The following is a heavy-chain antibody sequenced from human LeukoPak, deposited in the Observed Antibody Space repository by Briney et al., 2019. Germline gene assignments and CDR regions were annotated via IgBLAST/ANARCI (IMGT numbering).Heavy chain of an antibody. D-gene: IGHD6-13*01. CDR1: GFTFSSYS. V-gene: IGHV3-21*01. CDR2: ISSSSSYI. Sequence: GGSLRLSCAASGFTFSSYSMNWVRQAPGKGLEWVSSISSSSSYIYYADSVKGRFTISRDNAKNPLYLQMNSLRAEDTAVYYCARHPGIAAAGTGSGYWGQGTLVTVSS. J-gene: IGHJ4*02. CDR3: ARHPGIAAAGTGSGY.